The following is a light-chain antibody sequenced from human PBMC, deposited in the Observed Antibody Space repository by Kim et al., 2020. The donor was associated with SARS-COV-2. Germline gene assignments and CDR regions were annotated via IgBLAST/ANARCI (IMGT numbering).Light chain of an antibody. Sequence: SYELTQPPSVSEAPGKTATITCGGDDIGTKSVHRYQQKPGQAPVLVIYYDTDRPSGIPERFSASNSGNTATLTVSRVEAGDEADYYCQVWDSGSDQWVFGGGTQLTVL. CDR1: DIGTKS. J-gene: IGLJ3*02. V-gene: IGLV3-21*04. CDR2: YDT. CDR3: QVWDSGSDQWV.